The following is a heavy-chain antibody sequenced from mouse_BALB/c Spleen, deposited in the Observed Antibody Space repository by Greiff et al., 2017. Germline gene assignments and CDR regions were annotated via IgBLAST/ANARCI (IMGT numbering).Heavy chain of an antibody. V-gene: IGHV7-3*02. CDR3: ASKLLYRMDY. J-gene: IGHJ4*01. CDR2: IRNKANGYTT. D-gene: IGHD2-3*01. CDR1: GFTFTDYY. Sequence: EVKLMESGGGLVQPGGSLRLSCATSGFTFTDYYMSWVRQPPGKALEWLGFIRNKANGYTTEYSASVKGRFTISRDNSQSILYLQMNTLGAEDSATYYRASKLLYRMDYWGQGTSVTVSS.